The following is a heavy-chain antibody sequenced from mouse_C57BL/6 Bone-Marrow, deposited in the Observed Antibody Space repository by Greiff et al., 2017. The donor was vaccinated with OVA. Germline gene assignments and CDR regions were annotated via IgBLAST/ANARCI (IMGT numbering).Heavy chain of an antibody. CDR3: VRHPLWYFDV. V-gene: IGHV10-1*01. CDR2: IRSKSNNYAT. Sequence: EVQLVESGGGLVQPKGSLKLSCAASGFSFNTYAMNWVRQAPGKGLEWVARIRSKSNNYATYYADSVKDRFTISRDDSESMLYLQMNNLKTEDTAMYYCVRHPLWYFDVWGTGTTVTVSS. CDR1: GFSFNTYA. J-gene: IGHJ1*03.